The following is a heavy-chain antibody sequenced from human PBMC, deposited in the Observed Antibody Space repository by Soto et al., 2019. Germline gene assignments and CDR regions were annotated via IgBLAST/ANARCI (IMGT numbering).Heavy chain of an antibody. V-gene: IGHV3-74*01. CDR1: GFTFSSYW. D-gene: IGHD2-15*01. CDR2: LNSDGSST. Sequence: EVQLVESGGGLVQPGGSLRLSCAASGFTFSSYWMHWVRQAPGKGLVWVSRLNSDGSSTSYADSVKGRFTISRDNAQNTLYLQMNSLRAEDTAVYYCARDPGYCSGGSCYTVPLDYWGQGTLVTVSS. J-gene: IGHJ4*02. CDR3: ARDPGYCSGGSCYTVPLDY.